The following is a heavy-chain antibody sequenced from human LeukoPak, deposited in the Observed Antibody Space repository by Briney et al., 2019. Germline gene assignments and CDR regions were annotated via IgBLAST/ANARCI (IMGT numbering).Heavy chain of an antibody. V-gene: IGHV4-31*03. CDR3: ARARPYYYDIRSRWWFDP. Sequence: PSETLSLTCTVSGGSISSGGYYWSWIRQHPGKGLEWIGYIYYSGSTYYNPSLKSRVTISVDTSKNQFSLKLSSVTAADTAVYYCARARPYYYDIRSRWWFDPWGQGTLVTVSS. CDR1: GGSISSGGYY. J-gene: IGHJ5*02. D-gene: IGHD3-22*01. CDR2: IYYSGST.